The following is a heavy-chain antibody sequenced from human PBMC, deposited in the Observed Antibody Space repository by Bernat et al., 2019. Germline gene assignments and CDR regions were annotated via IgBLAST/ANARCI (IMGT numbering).Heavy chain of an antibody. Sequence: EVQLVESGGGLVQPGGSLRLSCAASGFTVSSNYMSWVRQAPGKGLEWVAVIYSGGSTYYADSVKGRFPISRHNSKNTLYLQMNSLRAEDTAVYYCARGFSGSGRALDYWGQGTLVTVSS. CDR1: GFTVSSNY. CDR2: IYSGGST. CDR3: ARGFSGSGRALDY. D-gene: IGHD5-12*01. J-gene: IGHJ4*02. V-gene: IGHV3-53*04.